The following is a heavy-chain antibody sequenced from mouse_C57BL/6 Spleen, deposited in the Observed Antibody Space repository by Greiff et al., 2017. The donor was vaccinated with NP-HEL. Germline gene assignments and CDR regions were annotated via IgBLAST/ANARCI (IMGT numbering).Heavy chain of an antibody. J-gene: IGHJ4*01. CDR3: VRHPIYYDYDAMDY. D-gene: IGHD2-1*01. V-gene: IGHV10-1*01. CDR2: IRRKSNNYAT. Sequence: EVKVVESGGGLVQPKGSLKLSCAASGFSFNTYAMNWVRQAPGTGLEWVARIRRKSNNYATYYADSVKDRFTISRDDSESMLYLQMNNLKTEDTAMYYCVRHPIYYDYDAMDYWGQGTSVTVSS. CDR1: GFSFNTYA.